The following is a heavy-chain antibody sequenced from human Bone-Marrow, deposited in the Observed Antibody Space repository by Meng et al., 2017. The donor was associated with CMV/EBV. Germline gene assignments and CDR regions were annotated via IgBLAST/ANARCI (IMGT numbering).Heavy chain of an antibody. V-gene: IGHV3-21*01. D-gene: IGHD6-19*01. CDR3: ARDGGPGIAVAGLGWFDP. J-gene: IGHJ5*02. CDR2: ISSSSSYI. Sequence: GGSLRLSCAASGFTFSSYSMNWVRQAPGKGLEWVSSISSSSSYIYYTDSVKGRFTISRDNTKKSLYLQMNSLRAEDTAVYYCARDGGPGIAVAGLGWFDPWGQGTLVTVSS. CDR1: GFTFSSYS.